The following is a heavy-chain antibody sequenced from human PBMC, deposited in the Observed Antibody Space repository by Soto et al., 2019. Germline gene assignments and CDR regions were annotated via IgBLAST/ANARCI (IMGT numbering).Heavy chain of an antibody. CDR2: ITSSSDTI. CDR3: ARVVVVIPPGYYSAMDV. D-gene: IGHD3-22*01. V-gene: IGHV3-48*02. CDR1: GFTFSSFH. J-gene: IGHJ6*02. Sequence: PGGSLRLSCAASGFTFSSFHMNWVRQAPGRGLEWVAYITSSSDTIYYSDSVKGRFTISRDNGKNSLFLQMNSLRDEDTAVYYCARVVVVIPPGYYSAMDVWGQGTTVTVSS.